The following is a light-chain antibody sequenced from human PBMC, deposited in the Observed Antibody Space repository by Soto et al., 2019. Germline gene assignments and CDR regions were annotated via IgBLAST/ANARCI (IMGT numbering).Light chain of an antibody. J-gene: IGKJ2*01. CDR3: QQSYSTPTYT. CDR2: AAY. CDR1: QYINNY. Sequence: DIQMTQSPSSLSTSVGDIVTITCRASQYINNYLNWYQQKPGKAPKLLIFAAYNLQSGVQSRFSGSGSGTDFTLTISSLQPEDFATYYCQQSYSTPTYTFGQGTKLDMK. V-gene: IGKV1-39*01.